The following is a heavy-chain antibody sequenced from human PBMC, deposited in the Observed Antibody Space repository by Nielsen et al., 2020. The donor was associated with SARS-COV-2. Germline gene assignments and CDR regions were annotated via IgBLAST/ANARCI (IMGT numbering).Heavy chain of an antibody. Sequence: SETLSLTCTVSGGSISSGGYYWSWIRQHPGKGLEWIGYIYYSGSTYYNPSLKSRVTISVDTSKNQFSLKLSSVTAADTAVYYCARAHYDILTGYYTLADWFDPWGQGTLVTVSS. CDR1: GGSISSGGYY. V-gene: IGHV4-31*03. CDR2: IYYSGST. CDR3: ARAHYDILTGYYTLADWFDP. J-gene: IGHJ5*02. D-gene: IGHD3-9*01.